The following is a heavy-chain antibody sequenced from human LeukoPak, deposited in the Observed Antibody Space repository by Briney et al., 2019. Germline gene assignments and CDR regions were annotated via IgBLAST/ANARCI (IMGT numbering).Heavy chain of an antibody. V-gene: IGHV4-38-2*02. CDR2: IYHSGST. Sequence: SETLSLTCTVSGYSISSGYYWGWIRQPPGKGLEWIGSIYHSGSTYYNPSLKSRATISVDTSKNQFSLKLSSVTAADTAVYYCAREGPNVVAAAGIGFLDDWGQGTLVTVSS. J-gene: IGHJ4*02. CDR3: AREGPNVVAAAGIGFLDD. D-gene: IGHD6-13*01. CDR1: GYSISSGYY.